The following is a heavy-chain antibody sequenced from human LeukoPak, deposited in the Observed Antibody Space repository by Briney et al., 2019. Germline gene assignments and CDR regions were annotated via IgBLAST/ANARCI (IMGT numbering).Heavy chain of an antibody. J-gene: IGHJ4*02. CDR3: ARDLDGSGSYYTDY. CDR2: IIPIFGTA. Sequence: SVKVSCKASGGTFSSYANSWVRQAPGQGLEWMGGIIPIFGTANYAQKFQGRVTITADESTSTAYMELSSLRSEDTAVYYCARDLDGSGSYYTDYWGQGTLVTVSS. CDR1: GGTFSSYA. D-gene: IGHD3-10*01. V-gene: IGHV1-69*01.